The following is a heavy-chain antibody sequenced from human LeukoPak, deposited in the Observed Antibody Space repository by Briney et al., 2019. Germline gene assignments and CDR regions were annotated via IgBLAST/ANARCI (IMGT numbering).Heavy chain of an antibody. CDR2: VYYTGST. J-gene: IGHJ5*02. V-gene: IGHV4-59*08. CDR1: GFMFASYG. Sequence: GSLRLSCTASGFMFASYGMSWIRQPPGKGLEWIGYVYYTGSTSYNPSLKSRVTISGDTSKNQFSLKLSSVTAADTAVYYCTRRGGSSSSDWFDPWGQGTLVIVSS. CDR3: TRRGGSSSSDWFDP. D-gene: IGHD6-6*01.